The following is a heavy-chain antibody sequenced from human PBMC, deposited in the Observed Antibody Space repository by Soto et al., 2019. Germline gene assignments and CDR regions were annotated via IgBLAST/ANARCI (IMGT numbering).Heavy chain of an antibody. J-gene: IGHJ6*02. CDR1: GGSFSGYY. D-gene: IGHD3-3*01. Sequence: SETLSLTCAVYGGSFSGYYWSWIRQPPGKGLEWILEINHSGSTNYNPSLKSRVTISVDTSKNQFSLKLSSVTAADTAVYYFERGQKERRYDFWSGPGTYYYDYYGMDVWGQGTTVTVSS. CDR2: INHSGST. V-gene: IGHV4-34*01. CDR3: ERGQKERRYDFWSGPGTYYYDYYGMDV.